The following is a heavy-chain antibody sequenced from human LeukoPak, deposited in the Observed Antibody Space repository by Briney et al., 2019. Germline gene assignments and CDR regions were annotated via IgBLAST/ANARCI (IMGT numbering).Heavy chain of an antibody. CDR3: ARAGEVRDGYKGAFDY. CDR2: IYNTGST. V-gene: IGHV4-59*01. CDR1: GGSIRSYY. D-gene: IGHD5-24*01. J-gene: IGHJ4*02. Sequence: PSETLSLTCTASGGSIRSYYWSWIRQPPGKGLEWIGYIYNTGSTVYNPSLKSRVTISVDTSKNQFSLQLSSVTAADTAVYYCARAGEVRDGYKGAFDYWGQGTLVTVSS.